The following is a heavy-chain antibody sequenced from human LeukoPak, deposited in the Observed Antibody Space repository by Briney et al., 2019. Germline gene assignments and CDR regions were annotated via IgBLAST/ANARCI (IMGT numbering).Heavy chain of an antibody. J-gene: IGHJ4*02. V-gene: IGHV3-23*01. CDR3: AKDYCSGGSCFLADLFDY. CDR1: GFTFSSYS. Sequence: PGGSLRLSCAASGFTFSSYSMSWVRQAPGKGLEWVSAISGSGGSTYYADSVKGRFTISRDNSKNTVYLQLNSLRAENTAVYYCAKDYCSGGSCFLADLFDYWGQGTLVTVSS. D-gene: IGHD2-15*01. CDR2: ISGSGGST.